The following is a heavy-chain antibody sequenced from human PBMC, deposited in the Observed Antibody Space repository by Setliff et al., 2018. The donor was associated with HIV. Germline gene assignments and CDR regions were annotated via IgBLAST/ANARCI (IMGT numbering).Heavy chain of an antibody. CDR3: ARDRRDDYYLTAYFDS. CDR2: IFHSGST. J-gene: IGHJ4*02. D-gene: IGHD1-26*01. V-gene: IGHV4-38-2*02. Sequence: SETLSLTCAVSGYSISSGYYWGWIRQPPGKGLQWIGSIFHSGSTYYNPSLKSRVTISVDTSKNQFSLKLTSVTATDTAVYYCARDRRDDYYLTAYFDSLGQGTLVTVSS. CDR1: GYSISSGYY.